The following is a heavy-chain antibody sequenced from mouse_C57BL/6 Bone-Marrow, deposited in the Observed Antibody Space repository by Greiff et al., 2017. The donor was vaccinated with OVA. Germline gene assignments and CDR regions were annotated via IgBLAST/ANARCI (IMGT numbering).Heavy chain of an antibody. V-gene: IGHV1-80*01. J-gene: IGHJ3*01. CDR1: GYTFSTYW. CDR3: ARGSY. CDR2: IYPGDGDT. Sequence: VQLQQSGAELVKPGASVKISCKASGYTFSTYWMNWVKQRPGKGLEWIGQIYPGDGDTNYNGKFKGKATLTADKSSSTACMQRSSLTSADSAFYFCARGSYGGQGTRVTVSS.